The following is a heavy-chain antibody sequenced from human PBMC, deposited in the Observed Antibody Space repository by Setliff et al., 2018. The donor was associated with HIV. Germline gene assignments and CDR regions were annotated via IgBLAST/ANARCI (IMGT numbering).Heavy chain of an antibody. Sequence: SETLSLTCSVSGGSISSRSPYYWGWIRQPPGKRLEWLGSIYDSGSTSYNPSLSSRLTISVDTSKNQVSLRLSSATAADTGVYYCARHRDPPGSSWIFYYYYMDLWGGGTTVTVSS. V-gene: IGHV4-39*01. CDR2: IYDSGST. J-gene: IGHJ6*03. CDR3: ARHRDPPGSSWIFYYYYMDL. D-gene: IGHD6-13*01. CDR1: GGSISSRSPYY.